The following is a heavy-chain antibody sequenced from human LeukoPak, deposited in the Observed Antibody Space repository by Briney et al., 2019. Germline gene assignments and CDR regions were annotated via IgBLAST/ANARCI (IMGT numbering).Heavy chain of an antibody. CDR1: GGSISSYY. J-gene: IGHJ1*01. Sequence: KPSETLSLTCTVSGGSISSYYWSWIRQPAGKGLEWIGRIYTSGSTNYNPSLKSRVTMSVDTSKNQFSLKLSSVTAADTAVYYCARALYCSSTSCSYFQHWGQGTLVTVSS. D-gene: IGHD2-2*01. V-gene: IGHV4-4*07. CDR3: ARALYCSSTSCSYFQH. CDR2: IYTSGST.